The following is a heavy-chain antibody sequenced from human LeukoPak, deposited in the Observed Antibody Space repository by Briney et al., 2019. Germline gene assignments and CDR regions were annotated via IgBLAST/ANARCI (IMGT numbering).Heavy chain of an antibody. CDR1: GFTFRNFA. V-gene: IGHV3-23*01. Sequence: GGSLRLSCSASGFTFRNFAISWVRQAPGKGLEWVSSIGGGDTHYADSVKGRFTISRDNSKNTLYLQMNSLRAEDTAVYYCAKEDLDRGSYWGQGTLVTVSS. J-gene: IGHJ4*02. CDR2: IGGGDT. CDR3: AKEDLDRGSY.